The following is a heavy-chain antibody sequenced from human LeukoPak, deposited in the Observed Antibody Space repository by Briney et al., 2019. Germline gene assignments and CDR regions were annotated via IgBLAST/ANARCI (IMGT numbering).Heavy chain of an antibody. CDR2: ISWNSGTI. V-gene: IGHV3-9*01. J-gene: IGHJ4*02. CDR3: VKEFGYCSRTSCYHYFDY. D-gene: IGHD2-2*03. Sequence: GGSRRLSCAASGFTFDDFAMYWVRQAPGKGLEWVSSISWNSGTIGYADSVKGRFTISRDNAKNSLYLQMSSLRAEDTALYYCVKEFGYCSRTSCYHYFDYWGQGTLVSVSS. CDR1: GFTFDDFA.